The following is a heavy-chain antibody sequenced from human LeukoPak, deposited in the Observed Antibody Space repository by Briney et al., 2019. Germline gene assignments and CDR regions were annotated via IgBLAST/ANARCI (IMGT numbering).Heavy chain of an antibody. V-gene: IGHV1-8*01. CDR1: GYTFTSYD. CDR3: ARRLRYYYDSSGYSDY. CDR2: MNPNSGNT. D-gene: IGHD3-22*01. J-gene: IGHJ4*02. Sequence: ASVKVSCKASGYTFTSYDINWVRQATGQGLEWMGWMNPNSGNTGYAQKFQGRVTMTRNTSISTAYMELSSPRSEDTAVYYCARRLRYYYDSSGYSDYWGQGTLVTVSS.